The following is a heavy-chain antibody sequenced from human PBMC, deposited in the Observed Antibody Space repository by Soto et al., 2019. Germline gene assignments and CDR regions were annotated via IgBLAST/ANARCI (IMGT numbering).Heavy chain of an antibody. Sequence: VKFSGNASGYTITSHDINSVRHSIGQGLARMGWINPNSGNTGYAQKFKGRVTMTRNTSISTAYMELSSLRSEDTAVYYCARAEGYCSGGSCYSSYGMDVWGQGTTVTVSS. CDR3: ARAEGYCSGGSCYSSYGMDV. J-gene: IGHJ6*01. V-gene: IGHV1-8*01. D-gene: IGHD2-15*01. CDR2: INPNSGNT. CDR1: GYTITSHD.